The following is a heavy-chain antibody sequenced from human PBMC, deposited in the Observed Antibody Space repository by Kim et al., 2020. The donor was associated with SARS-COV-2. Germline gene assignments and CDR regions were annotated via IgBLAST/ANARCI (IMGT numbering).Heavy chain of an antibody. V-gene: IGHV3-72*01. CDR3: ARGGGSNWATTAMDY. Sequence: GGSLRLTCAASGFTFSDHYMDWVRQAPGKGLEWVGRTRNKANSYTTEYAASVKGRFTVSRDDSQNSVYLQMDSLKTDDTAVYYCARGGGSNWATTAMDYLGQGTLVTVSS. D-gene: IGHD6-13*01. CDR2: TRNKANSYTT. CDR1: GFTFSDHY. J-gene: IGHJ4*02.